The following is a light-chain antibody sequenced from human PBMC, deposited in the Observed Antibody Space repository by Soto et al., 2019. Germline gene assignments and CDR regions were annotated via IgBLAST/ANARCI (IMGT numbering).Light chain of an antibody. CDR1: QSLLYSNGYNY. CDR3: MQTLQTWT. Sequence: DIVMTQSPLSLPVTPGEPASISCRSSQSLLYSNGYNYLDWYLQKPGQSPHLLIYLGSNRASGVPDRFSGSGSGTDFTLNISRVEAEDVGVYYCMQTLQTWTFGQGTKVEIK. J-gene: IGKJ1*01. CDR2: LGS. V-gene: IGKV2-28*01.